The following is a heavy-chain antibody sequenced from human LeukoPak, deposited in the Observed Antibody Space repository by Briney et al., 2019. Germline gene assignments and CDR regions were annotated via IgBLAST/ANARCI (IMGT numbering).Heavy chain of an antibody. CDR1: GGSISSSSYY. D-gene: IGHD6-13*01. Sequence: SETLSLTCTVSGGSISSSSYYWGWIRQPPGKGLEWIGSIYYSGSTYYNPSLKSRVTISVDTSRNQFSLKLSSVTAADTAVYFCARDVLAAAGTYDYWGQGTLVTVSS. CDR3: ARDVLAAAGTYDY. V-gene: IGHV4-39*07. CDR2: IYYSGST. J-gene: IGHJ4*02.